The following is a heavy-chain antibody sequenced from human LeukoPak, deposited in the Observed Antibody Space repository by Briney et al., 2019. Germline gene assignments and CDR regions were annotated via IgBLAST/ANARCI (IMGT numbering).Heavy chain of an antibody. CDR2: IRSKAYGGTT. Sequence: GGSLRLSCAASGFTFTNAWMSWVRQAPGKGLEWVGFIRSKAYGGTTEYAASVKGRFTVSRDDSKSIAYLQMNSLKTEDTAVYYCTRDRHRVKSDYWGQGTLVTVSS. V-gene: IGHV3-49*04. D-gene: IGHD3-22*01. CDR1: GFTFTNAW. J-gene: IGHJ4*02. CDR3: TRDRHRVKSDY.